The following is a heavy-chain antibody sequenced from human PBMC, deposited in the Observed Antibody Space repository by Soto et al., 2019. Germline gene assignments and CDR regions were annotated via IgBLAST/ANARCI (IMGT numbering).Heavy chain of an antibody. D-gene: IGHD5-12*01. Sequence: QVQLVQSGAEVKKPGSSVKVSCKASGGTFSSYAISWVRQAPGQGLEWMGGIIPIFGTANYAQKFQGRVTITAEESTSTAYMELSSLRSEDTAVYYCARDHDVEMATIRAFDIWGQGTMVTVSS. J-gene: IGHJ3*02. CDR2: IIPIFGTA. V-gene: IGHV1-69*12. CDR1: GGTFSSYA. CDR3: ARDHDVEMATIRAFDI.